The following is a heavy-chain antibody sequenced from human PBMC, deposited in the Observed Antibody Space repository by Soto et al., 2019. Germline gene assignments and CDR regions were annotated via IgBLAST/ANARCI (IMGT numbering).Heavy chain of an antibody. D-gene: IGHD3-10*01. V-gene: IGHV4-39*07. Sequence: SETLSLTCTVSSGSISSSSYYWGWIRQPPGKGLEWIGSIYYSGSTYYNPSLKSRVTISVDTSKNQFSLKLSSVTAADTAVYYCARAYGSGSNWFDPWGQGTLVTVSS. CDR2: IYYSGST. CDR3: ARAYGSGSNWFDP. J-gene: IGHJ5*02. CDR1: SGSISSSSYY.